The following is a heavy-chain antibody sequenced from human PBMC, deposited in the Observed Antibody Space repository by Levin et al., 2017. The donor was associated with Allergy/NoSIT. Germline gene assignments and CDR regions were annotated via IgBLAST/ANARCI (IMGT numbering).Heavy chain of an antibody. D-gene: IGHD5-18*01. Sequence: GGSLRLSCAASGFTFSSYAMSWVRQVPGKGLEWVSAISSSGASTYYADSVKGRFTISRDNSKNSLYLQMSSLSAEDTALYYCANGREPTGYTYHNWYFDLWGRGTLVTVSS. CDR2: ISSSGAST. V-gene: IGHV3-23*01. CDR1: GFTFSSYA. J-gene: IGHJ2*01. CDR3: ANGREPTGYTYHNWYFDL.